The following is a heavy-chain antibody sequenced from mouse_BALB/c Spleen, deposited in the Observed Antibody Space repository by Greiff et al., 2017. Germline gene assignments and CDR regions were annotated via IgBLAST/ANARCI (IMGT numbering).Heavy chain of an antibody. CDR2: ISYSGST. Sequence: DVQLQESGPGLVKPSQSLSLTCTVTGYSITSDYAWNWIRQFPGNKLEWMGYISYSGSTSYNPSLKSRISITRDTSKNQFFLQLNSVTTEDTATYYCARRETGTYYFDYWGQGTTLTVSS. CDR1: GYSITSDYA. D-gene: IGHD4-1*01. V-gene: IGHV3-2*02. CDR3: ARRETGTYYFDY. J-gene: IGHJ2*01.